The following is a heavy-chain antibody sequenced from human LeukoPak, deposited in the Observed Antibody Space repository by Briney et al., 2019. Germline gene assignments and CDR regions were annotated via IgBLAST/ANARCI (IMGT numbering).Heavy chain of an antibody. CDR2: INPNSGGT. CDR3: ARVYQLYYDSSCYDNWFDP. D-gene: IGHD3-22*01. J-gene: IGHJ5*02. V-gene: IGHV1-2*02. CDR1: GYTFTGYY. Sequence: ASVKVSCKASGYTFTGYYMHWVRQAPGQGLEWMGWINPNSGGTNYAQKFQGRVTMTRDTSISTAYMELSRLRSDDTAVYYCARVYQLYYDSSCYDNWFDPWGQGTLVTVSS.